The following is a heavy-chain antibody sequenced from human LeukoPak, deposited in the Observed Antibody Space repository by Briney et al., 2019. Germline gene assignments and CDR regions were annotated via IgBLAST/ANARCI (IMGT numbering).Heavy chain of an antibody. V-gene: IGHV3-30*02. CDR2: IRYDGSNK. D-gene: IGHD3-9*01. Sequence: GGSLRLSCAASGFTFSSYGMHWVRQAPGKGLEWVAFIRYDGSNKYYADSVKGQFTISRDNSKNTLYLQMNSLRAEDTAVYYCAIRRRYDILTGYYKDYWGQGTLVTVSS. J-gene: IGHJ4*02. CDR3: AIRRRYDILTGYYKDY. CDR1: GFTFSSYG.